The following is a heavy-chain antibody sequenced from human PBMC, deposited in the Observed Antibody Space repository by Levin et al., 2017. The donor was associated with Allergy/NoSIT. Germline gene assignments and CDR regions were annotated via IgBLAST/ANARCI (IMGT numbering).Heavy chain of an antibody. J-gene: IGHJ1*01. V-gene: IGHV3-15*01. CDR1: GFSFSQPW. CDR3: TAWIRGACY. D-gene: IGHD1-26*01. CDR2: IKSSVNGGTT. Sequence: KRGESLKISCAASGFSFSQPWMTWVRQVPGKGLEWVGRIKSSVNGGTTDYAAPVQGRFTVSRDDSRNMLYLQMNSLQTEDTAMYFCTAWIRGACYWGQGTLVTVSS.